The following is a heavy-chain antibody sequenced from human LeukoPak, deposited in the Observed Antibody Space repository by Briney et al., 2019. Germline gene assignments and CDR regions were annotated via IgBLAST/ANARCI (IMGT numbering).Heavy chain of an antibody. CDR3: ARGGWSGYSYGSEPEKYFDY. J-gene: IGHJ4*02. Sequence: ASVRVSCKASGYTFTNYDINWVRQATGQGLEWMGWVNPNSGNTAYAQKFQGRVTMTTDTSISTAYMELSRLRSDDTALYYCARGGWSGYSYGSEPEKYFDYWGQGTLVTVSS. D-gene: IGHD5-18*01. CDR2: VNPNSGNT. CDR1: GYTFTNYD. V-gene: IGHV1-8*02.